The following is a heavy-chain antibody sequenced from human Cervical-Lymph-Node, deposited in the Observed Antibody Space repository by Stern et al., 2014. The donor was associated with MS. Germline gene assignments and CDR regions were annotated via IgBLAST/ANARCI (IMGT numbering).Heavy chain of an antibody. CDR3: ASLIAVADFDY. CDR2: ISSSSSYT. CDR1: GFTFSDYY. D-gene: IGHD6-19*01. Sequence: DQLVESGGGLVKPGGSLRLSCAASGFTFSDYYMSWIRQAPGKGLEWVSYISSSSSYTNYADSVKGRFTISRDNAKNSLYLQMNSLRAEDTAVYYCASLIAVADFDYWGQGTLVTVSS. V-gene: IGHV3-11*06. J-gene: IGHJ4*02.